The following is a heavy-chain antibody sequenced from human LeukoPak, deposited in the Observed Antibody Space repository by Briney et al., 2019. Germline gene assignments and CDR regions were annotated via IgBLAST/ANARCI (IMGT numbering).Heavy chain of an antibody. J-gene: IGHJ5*02. D-gene: IGHD1-26*01. CDR1: GFTFSSYA. CDR2: ISGSGGST. V-gene: IGHV3-23*01. CDR3: AKVGGSSNWFDP. Sequence: GASLGLSCAASGFTFSSYAMSWVRQAPGKGLEWVSAISGSGGSTYYADSVKGRFTISRDNSKNTLYLQMNSLRAEDTAVYYCAKVGGSSNWFDPWGQGTLVTVSS.